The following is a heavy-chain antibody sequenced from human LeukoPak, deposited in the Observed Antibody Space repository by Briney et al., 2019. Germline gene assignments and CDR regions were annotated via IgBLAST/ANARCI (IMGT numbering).Heavy chain of an antibody. CDR3: ARVHYDSSGYRKFDY. CDR1: GGSFSGYY. V-gene: IGHV4-34*01. Sequence: PSETLSLTCAVYGGSFSGYYWNWIRQPPGKGLEWIGEINHSGSTNYNPSLKSRVTISVDTSKNQFSLKLSSVTAADTAVYYCARVHYDSSGYRKFDYWGQGTLVTVSS. D-gene: IGHD3-22*01. CDR2: INHSGST. J-gene: IGHJ4*02.